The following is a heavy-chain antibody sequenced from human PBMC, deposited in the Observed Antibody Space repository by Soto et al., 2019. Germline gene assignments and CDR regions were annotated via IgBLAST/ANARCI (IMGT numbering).Heavy chain of an antibody. CDR2: INPNSGDT. J-gene: IGHJ4*02. D-gene: IGHD6-19*01. CDR3: ATSRISIAVAGETEYYFDY. CDR1: GYTFTSYG. V-gene: IGHV1-2*04. Sequence: AASVKVSCKASGYTFTSYGISWVRQAPGQGLEWMGWINPNSGDTNYTQKFQGWVTMTRDTSISTAYMELSRLRSDDTAVYYCATSRISIAVAGETEYYFDYWGQGTLVTVSS.